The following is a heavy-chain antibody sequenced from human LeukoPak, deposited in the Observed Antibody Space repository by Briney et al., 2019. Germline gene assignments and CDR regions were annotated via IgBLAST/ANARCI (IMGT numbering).Heavy chain of an antibody. CDR2: IRYDGSNK. CDR3: AKDHGAAARAFDI. CDR1: GFTFSSYG. J-gene: IGHJ3*02. Sequence: GGSLRLSCAAPGFTFSSYGMHWVRQAPGKGLEGVAFIRYDGSNKYYADSVKGRFTISRDNSKNTLYLQMNSLRAEDTAVYYCAKDHGAAARAFDIWGQGTMVTVSS. V-gene: IGHV3-30*02. D-gene: IGHD6-13*01.